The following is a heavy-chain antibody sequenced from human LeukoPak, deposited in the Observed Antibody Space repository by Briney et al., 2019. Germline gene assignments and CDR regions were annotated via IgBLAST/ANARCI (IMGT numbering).Heavy chain of an antibody. V-gene: IGHV1-8*01. Sequence: PVASXXXXCKXXXXXXXSYDXNXVRQAPGQGLEWMGWMNPNSGNTGYAQKFQGRVTMTRNTSISTAYMELSSLRSEDTAVYYCARSRAYYHMDVWGKGTTVTVSS. CDR3: ARSRAYYHMDV. CDR1: XXXXXSYD. CDR2: MNPNSGNT. J-gene: IGHJ6*03.